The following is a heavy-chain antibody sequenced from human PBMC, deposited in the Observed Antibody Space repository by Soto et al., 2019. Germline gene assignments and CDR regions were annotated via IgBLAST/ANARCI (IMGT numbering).Heavy chain of an antibody. Sequence: GESLKISCKGSGYSFTSYWINWVRQMPGKGLEWMGIIYPGDSDTRYSPSFQGQVTISADKSIDTAYLQWRSLKASATAVSYCATHHGRPGFYVGLVVWGQGTSVTVFS. D-gene: IGHD3-16*01. CDR3: ATHHGRPGFYVGLVV. CDR2: IYPGDSDT. CDR1: GYSFTSYW. V-gene: IGHV5-51*01. J-gene: IGHJ6*02.